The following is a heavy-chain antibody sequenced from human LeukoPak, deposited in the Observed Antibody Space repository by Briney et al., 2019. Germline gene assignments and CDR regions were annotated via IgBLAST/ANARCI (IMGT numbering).Heavy chain of an antibody. CDR3: NTAAGDYYCYYYMDV. CDR2: IYSGGST. J-gene: IGHJ6*03. Sequence: GGSLRLSCAASGFTVSSNYMSWVRQAPGKGLEWVSIIYSGGSTYYADSVKGQFTISRDNSKNTLYLQMNSLRAEDTAVYYCNTAAGDYYCYYYMDVWGKGTTVTVSS. CDR1: GFTVSSNY. V-gene: IGHV3-53*01. D-gene: IGHD6-13*01.